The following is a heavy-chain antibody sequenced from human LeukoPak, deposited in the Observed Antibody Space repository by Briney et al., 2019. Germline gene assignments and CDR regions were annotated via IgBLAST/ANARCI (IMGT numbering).Heavy chain of an antibody. Sequence: GGSLRLSCAASGFTFSSYAMSWVRQAPGKGLEWVSAISGSGGSTLYADSVKGRFTISRDNSKNTLYLQMNSMRAEDTAVYYCAKDHGLYSSSWYDYWGQGTLVTVSS. V-gene: IGHV3-23*01. CDR1: GFTFSSYA. J-gene: IGHJ4*02. D-gene: IGHD6-13*01. CDR2: ISGSGGST. CDR3: AKDHGLYSSSWYDY.